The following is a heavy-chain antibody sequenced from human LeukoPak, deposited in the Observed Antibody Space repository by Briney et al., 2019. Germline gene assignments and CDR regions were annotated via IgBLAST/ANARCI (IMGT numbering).Heavy chain of an antibody. V-gene: IGHV4-59*01. CDR1: GGSISSYY. CDR2: IYYSGST. D-gene: IGHD4-23*01. Sequence: KPSETLSLTCTVSGGSISSYYWSWIRQPPGKGLEWIGYIYYSGSTNYNPSLKSRVTISVDTSKNQFSLKLSSVTAADTAVYDCARRSTVAAFDYWGQGTLVTVSS. J-gene: IGHJ4*02. CDR3: ARRSTVAAFDY.